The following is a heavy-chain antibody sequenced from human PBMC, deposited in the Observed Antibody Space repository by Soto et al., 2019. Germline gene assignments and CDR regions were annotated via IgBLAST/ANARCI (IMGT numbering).Heavy chain of an antibody. CDR1: GGSISSSNW. J-gene: IGHJ6*02. Sequence: SETLSLSCAVSGGSISSSNWWSWVRQPPGKGLEWIGEIYHSGSTNYNPSLKSRVTISVDKSKNQFSLKLSSVTAADTAVYYCARTYGSGSYKGGMDVWGQGTTVTVSS. D-gene: IGHD3-10*01. V-gene: IGHV4-4*02. CDR3: ARTYGSGSYKGGMDV. CDR2: IYHSGST.